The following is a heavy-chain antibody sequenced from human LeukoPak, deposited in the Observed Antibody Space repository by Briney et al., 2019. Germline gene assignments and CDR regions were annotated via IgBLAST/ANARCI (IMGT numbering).Heavy chain of an antibody. J-gene: IGHJ6*04. CDR2: IKQDGSEK. V-gene: IGHV3-7*03. CDR1: GFTFSSDW. D-gene: IGHD3-10*01. Sequence: GGALRLSCAASGFTFSSDWMSWVRQAPGKVLEWVANIKQDGSEKYYVDSVKGRFTSSTDNAQNSLYLQINSLRAEATAVYYCARDFLSYGSYYSGMDVWGKGTTVTVSS. CDR3: ARDFLSYGSYYSGMDV.